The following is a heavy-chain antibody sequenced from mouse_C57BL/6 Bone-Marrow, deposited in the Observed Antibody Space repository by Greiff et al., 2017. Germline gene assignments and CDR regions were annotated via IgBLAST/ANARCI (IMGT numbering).Heavy chain of an antibody. CDR1: GYTFTDYN. V-gene: IGHV1-22*01. Sequence: EVQLQQSGPELVKPGASVKMSCKASGYTFTDYNMHWVKQSHGKSLEWIGYINPNNGGTSYNQKFKGKATLTVNKSSSTAYMELRSLTSEDSAVYYCARGITTVPHWYFDVWGTGTTVTVSS. J-gene: IGHJ1*03. CDR3: ARGITTVPHWYFDV. CDR2: INPNNGGT. D-gene: IGHD1-1*01.